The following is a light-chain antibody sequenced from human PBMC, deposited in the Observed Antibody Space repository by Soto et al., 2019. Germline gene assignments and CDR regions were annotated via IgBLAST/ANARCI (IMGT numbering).Light chain of an antibody. CDR1: SSDVGSYNL. CDR3: CSYAGSSTPYYV. CDR2: EVS. Sequence: QSALTQPASVSGSPGQSITISCTVTSSDVGSYNLVSWYQQHPGKAPKLMIYEVSKRPSGVSNRFSGSKSGNTASLTISGLQAEDEADYYCCSYAGSSTPYYVFGTGTKLTVL. V-gene: IGLV2-23*02. J-gene: IGLJ1*01.